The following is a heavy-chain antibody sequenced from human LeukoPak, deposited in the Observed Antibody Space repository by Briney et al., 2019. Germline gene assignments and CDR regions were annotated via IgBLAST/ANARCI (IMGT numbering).Heavy chain of an antibody. Sequence: PSETLSLTCSVSGGSISSYYWSWIRQPPGKGLEWIGYIYYSGSTNYNPSLKSRVTISVDTSKNQFSLKLSSVTAADTAVYYCATSYSSSRKSLFDYWGQGTLVTVSS. J-gene: IGHJ4*02. CDR3: ATSYSSSRKSLFDY. CDR1: GGSISSYY. D-gene: IGHD6-13*01. V-gene: IGHV4-59*01. CDR2: IYYSGST.